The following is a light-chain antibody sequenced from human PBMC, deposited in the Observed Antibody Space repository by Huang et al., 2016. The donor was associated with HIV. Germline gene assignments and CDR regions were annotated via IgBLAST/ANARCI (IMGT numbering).Light chain of an antibody. J-gene: IGKJ1*01. CDR3: QQYNIWPRA. Sequence: ELVMTQSPATLSVSPGERATLSCRASQSGSSNLAWFQQKPGQAPMLLIFGTSTRATGIPARFIGSGSGTEFTLTISSLQSEDFAVYYCQQYNIWPRAFGQGTKVEIK. CDR1: QSGSSN. V-gene: IGKV3-15*01. CDR2: GTS.